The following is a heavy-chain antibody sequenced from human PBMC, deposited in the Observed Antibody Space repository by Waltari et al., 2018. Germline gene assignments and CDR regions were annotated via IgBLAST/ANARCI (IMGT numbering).Heavy chain of an antibody. D-gene: IGHD2-2*02. J-gene: IGHJ6*02. CDR1: GFTFSSYA. Sequence: EVQLLESGGDLVQPGGSLRLSCAASGFTFSSYAMSWVRQAPGKGLEWVSAISGSGGSTYYADSVKGRFTISRDNSKNTLYLQMNSLRAEDTAVYYCAKALGGPAAIYYYYYGMDVWGQGTTVTVSS. V-gene: IGHV3-23*01. CDR3: AKALGGPAAIYYYYYGMDV. CDR2: ISGSGGST.